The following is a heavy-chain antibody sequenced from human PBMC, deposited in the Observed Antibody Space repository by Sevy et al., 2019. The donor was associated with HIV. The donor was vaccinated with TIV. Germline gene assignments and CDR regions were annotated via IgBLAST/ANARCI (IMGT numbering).Heavy chain of an antibody. CDR2: ISYDGSNK. CDR3: ARATYYYDSSGYYQGAFDI. Sequence: GGSLRLSCAASGFTFSSYAMHWVRQAPGKGLEWVAVISYDGSNKYYADSVKGRFTLSRDNSKNTLYLQMNSLRAVDTAVYYCARATYYYDSSGYYQGAFDIWGQGTMVTVSS. J-gene: IGHJ3*02. V-gene: IGHV3-30-3*01. CDR1: GFTFSSYA. D-gene: IGHD3-22*01.